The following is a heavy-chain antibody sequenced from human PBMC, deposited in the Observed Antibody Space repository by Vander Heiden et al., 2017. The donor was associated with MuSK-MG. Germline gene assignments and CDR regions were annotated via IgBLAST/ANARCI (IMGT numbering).Heavy chain of an antibody. CDR1: GYTFTGYY. CDR2: INPNSGGT. D-gene: IGHD3-9*01. J-gene: IGHJ3*02. V-gene: IGHV1-2*04. Sequence: QVQLVQSGAEVTKPGASVKVSCKASGYTFTGYYMHWVRQAPGQGLEWMGWINPNSGGTNYAQKFQGWVTMTRDTSISTAYMELSRLRSDDTAVYYCARGKDDILTGYYNAFDIWGQGTMVTVSS. CDR3: ARGKDDILTGYYNAFDI.